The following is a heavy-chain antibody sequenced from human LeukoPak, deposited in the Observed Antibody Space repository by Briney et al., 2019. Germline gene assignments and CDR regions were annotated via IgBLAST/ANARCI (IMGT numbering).Heavy chain of an antibody. CDR1: GFTFSSYG. J-gene: IGHJ4*02. CDR2: ISGSGGST. CDR3: AKDHADIVVVPAATDY. V-gene: IGHV3-23*01. D-gene: IGHD2-2*01. Sequence: QPGGSLRLSCAASGFTFSSYGMSWVRQAPGKGMEWVSAISGSGGSTYYADSVKGRFTISRDNSKNTLYLQMNSLRAEDTAVYYCAKDHADIVVVPAATDYWGQGTLVTVSS.